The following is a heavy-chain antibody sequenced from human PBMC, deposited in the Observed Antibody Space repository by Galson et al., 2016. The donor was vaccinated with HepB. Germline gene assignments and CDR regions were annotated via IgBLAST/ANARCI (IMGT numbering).Heavy chain of an antibody. D-gene: IGHD6-19*01. CDR1: GFTFRNYA. CDR2: IDGPTLST. V-gene: IGHV3-23*01. J-gene: IGHJ4*02. CDR3: TTWLSHHFDY. Sequence: SLRLSCAASGFTFRNYALSWVRRAPGKGLEWVSHIDGPTLSTHYADSVRGRFSIYRDNSRDTLYLQMDSLTAEDSAIYYCTTWLSHHFDYWGQGTRVTVSS.